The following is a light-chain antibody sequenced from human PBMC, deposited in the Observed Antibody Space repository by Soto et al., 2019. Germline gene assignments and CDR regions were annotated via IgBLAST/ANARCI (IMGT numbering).Light chain of an antibody. CDR1: SRDVGSFNR. J-gene: IGLJ1*01. V-gene: IGLV2-18*02. CDR3: SSFTSSNTYV. CDR2: GVT. Sequence: QSALTQPPSVSGSPGQSVTISCTGTSRDVGSFNRVSWYQQPPGAAPKLLIYGVTNRPSGVPDRFSGSKSGNTASLTISGLQAEDEAEYYCSSFTSSNTYVFGSGTKVTVL.